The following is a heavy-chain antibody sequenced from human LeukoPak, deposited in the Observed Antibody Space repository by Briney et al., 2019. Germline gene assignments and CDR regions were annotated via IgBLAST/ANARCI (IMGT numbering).Heavy chain of an antibody. CDR1: GFTFSNYA. CDR2: ISGSGGST. D-gene: IGHD1-26*01. CDR3: AKTRSSYSGSPDAFDV. Sequence: GSLRLSCAASGFTFSNYAMSWVRQAPGKGLEWVSGISGSGGSTYFADSVRGRFTVSRDNSKNTLHLQMSSVRVDDTAVYYCAKTRSSYSGSPDAFDVWGQGTVVTVSS. V-gene: IGHV3-23*01. J-gene: IGHJ3*01.